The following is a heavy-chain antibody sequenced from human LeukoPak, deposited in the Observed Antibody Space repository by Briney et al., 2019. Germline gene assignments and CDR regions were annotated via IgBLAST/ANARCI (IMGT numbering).Heavy chain of an antibody. CDR2: INHSGST. J-gene: IGHJ3*02. CDR3: ARDPVVDAFDI. Sequence: GSLRLSCAGSGLSVSYNYMTWVRQAPGKGLEWIGEINHSGSTNYNPSLKSRVAISVDTSKNQFSLKLSSVTAADTAVYYCARDPVVDAFDIWGQGTMVTVSS. V-gene: IGHV4-34*01. CDR1: GLSVSYNY.